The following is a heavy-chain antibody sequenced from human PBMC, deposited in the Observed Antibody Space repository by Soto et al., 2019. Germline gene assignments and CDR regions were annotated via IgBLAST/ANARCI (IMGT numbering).Heavy chain of an antibody. Sequence: EVQLVESGGGLVQPGGSLRLSCAASGFTFSSYWMHWVRQAPGKGLVWVSRINSDGSSTSYADSVKGRFTISRDNAKNTLYLQMNSLRAEDTAVYYCARGAQLITGTQSEFDYWGQGTLVTVCS. CDR3: ARGAQLITGTQSEFDY. J-gene: IGHJ4*02. D-gene: IGHD1-20*01. CDR2: INSDGSST. CDR1: GFTFSSYW. V-gene: IGHV3-74*01.